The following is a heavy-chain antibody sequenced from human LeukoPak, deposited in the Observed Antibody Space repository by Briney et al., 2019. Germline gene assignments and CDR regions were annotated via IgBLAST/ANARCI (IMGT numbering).Heavy chain of an antibody. CDR3: AKDRWFGGIAPNYGMDV. CDR1: GFNFKSHV. CDR2: ISASGGAE. V-gene: IGHV3-23*01. J-gene: IGHJ6*02. Sequence: GGSLRLSCVASGFNFKSHVMNWARQAPGQGLEWVSIISASGGAEDYADSVKGRFTISRDNSKNTVYLQMNSLRVEDTAVYYCAKDRWFGGIAPNYGMDVWGQGTTVTVSS. D-gene: IGHD3-10*01.